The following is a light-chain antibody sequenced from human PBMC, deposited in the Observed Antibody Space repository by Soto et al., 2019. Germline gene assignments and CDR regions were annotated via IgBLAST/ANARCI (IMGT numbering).Light chain of an antibody. CDR3: QQYNDWPPIT. CDR1: ESVVSN. CDR2: DAS. Sequence: EIVLTQSPGTLSLSPGERFTLSCMATESVVSNYLAWYQLKPGQAPRLLIYDASSRATGIPARFSGSGSGTEFTLTISSLQSEDFAVYYCQQYNDWPPITFGQGTRLEIK. J-gene: IGKJ5*01. V-gene: IGKV3D-15*01.